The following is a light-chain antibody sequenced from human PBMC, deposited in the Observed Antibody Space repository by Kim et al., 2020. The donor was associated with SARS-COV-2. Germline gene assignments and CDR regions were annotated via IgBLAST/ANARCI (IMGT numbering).Light chain of an antibody. CDR3: SAWDSSLSAWV. Sequence: QAGLTQPPSVSKDLRQTATLTCTGNSSNVGNQGAAWLQQHQGHPPKLLSYRNNNRPSGISERLSASRSGNTASLTITGLQPEDEADYYCSAWDSSLSAWVFGGGTQLTVL. V-gene: IGLV10-54*01. CDR1: SSNVGNQG. J-gene: IGLJ3*02. CDR2: RNN.